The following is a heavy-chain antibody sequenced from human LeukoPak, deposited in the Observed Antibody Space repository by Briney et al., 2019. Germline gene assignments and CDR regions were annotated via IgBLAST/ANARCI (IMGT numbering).Heavy chain of an antibody. CDR3: TRLTGADVFDI. CDR2: IKQDGSEK. V-gene: IGHV3-7*03. CDR1: GFTFSSYW. Sequence: PGGSLRLSCAASGFTFSSYWMSWVRQAPGKGLEWVANIKQDGSEKYYVDSVKGRFTISRDNAKNSLYLQMNSLRAEDTAVYYCTRLTGADVFDIWGQGTMVTVSS. D-gene: IGHD3-10*01. J-gene: IGHJ3*02.